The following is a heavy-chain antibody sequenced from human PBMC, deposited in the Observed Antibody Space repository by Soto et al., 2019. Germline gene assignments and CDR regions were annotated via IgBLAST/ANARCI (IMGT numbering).Heavy chain of an antibody. CDR1: GFTFRSYG. J-gene: IGHJ5*01. CDR3: ARGRNWFDS. Sequence: QVQLVESGGGVVQPGRSLRLACAATGFTFRSYGMHCFRQAPGKGLAWESVISYDGSSQYYADSVKGRFTISRDKSKNTLYLQMISLRPDDTAVYYCARGRNWFDSWGQGTLVTVSS. V-gene: IGHV3-30-3*01. CDR2: ISYDGSSQ.